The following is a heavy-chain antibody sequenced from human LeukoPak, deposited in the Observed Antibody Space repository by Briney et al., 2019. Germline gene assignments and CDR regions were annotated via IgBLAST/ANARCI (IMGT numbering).Heavy chain of an antibody. D-gene: IGHD2-15*01. CDR2: IYYTGST. J-gene: IGHJ5*02. Sequence: PSETLSLTCTISGGSVSDYYWSWIRQSPGKGLEWIGYIYYTGSTTYNPSLKSRVTMSADTSKNQFSLKLSSVTAADTAVYYCARDPLYCSGGSCHQRQDWFDPWGQGTLVTVSS. CDR3: ARDPLYCSGGSCHQRQDWFDP. V-gene: IGHV4-59*02. CDR1: GGSVSDYY.